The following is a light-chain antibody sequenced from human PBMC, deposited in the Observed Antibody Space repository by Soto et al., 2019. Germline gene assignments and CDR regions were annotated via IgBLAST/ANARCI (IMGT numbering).Light chain of an antibody. CDR1: QAISSA. Sequence: ANPLTQSPSSLSASVGDRVTITCRASQAISSALAWYQQKPGKPPKLLIYDASSLESGVPSRFSGSGSGTDFTLTINSLQPEDFATYYCQQFNNYPVTFGPGTTVDIK. CDR3: QQFNNYPVT. V-gene: IGKV1D-13*01. CDR2: DAS. J-gene: IGKJ3*01.